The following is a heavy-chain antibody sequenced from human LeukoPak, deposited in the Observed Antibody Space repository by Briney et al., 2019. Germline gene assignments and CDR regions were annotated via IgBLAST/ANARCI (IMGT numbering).Heavy chain of an antibody. D-gene: IGHD2-21*01. V-gene: IGHV3-23*01. CDR1: GFTFRNYA. CDR3: AKDGED. Sequence: PGGSLRLSCVASGFTFRNYAMSWVRQAPGKGLESVSTISGSASDTHYADSVKGRFTISRDNSKNTLYLQMDSLRADDTAVYYCAKDGEDWGQGTLVTVSS. J-gene: IGHJ4*02. CDR2: ISGSASDT.